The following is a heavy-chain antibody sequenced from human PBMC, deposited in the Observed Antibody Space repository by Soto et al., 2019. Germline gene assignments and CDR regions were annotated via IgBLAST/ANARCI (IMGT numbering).Heavy chain of an antibody. CDR2: IYYSGST. V-gene: IGHV4-39*01. J-gene: IGHJ6*02. CDR1: GGPISSSSYY. CDR3: ARRLYYDSSGFEGGGMHV. Sequence: SETLSLTCTVSGGPISSSSYYWGWIRQPPGKGLEWIGSIYYSGSTYYNPSLKSRVTISVDTSKNQFSLKLSSVTAADTAVYYCARRLYYDSSGFEGGGMHVWGPAPTVTVSS. D-gene: IGHD3-22*01.